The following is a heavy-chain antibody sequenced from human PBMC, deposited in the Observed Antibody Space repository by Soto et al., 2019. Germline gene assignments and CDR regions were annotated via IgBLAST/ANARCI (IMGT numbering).Heavy chain of an antibody. D-gene: IGHD6-13*01. CDR1: GGTFSSYR. V-gene: IGHV1-69*01. J-gene: IGHJ4*02. CDR3: VRDSGAKLSSS. Sequence: QVQLVQSGAEVKQPGSSAKVSCKASGGTFSSYRINWVRQAPGQGLEWAGGIVPIRRTADYAQTFQGRVSITADESARTSYLELRSLRSQDTAVYYCVRDSGAKLSSSWGQGTPVTVSS. CDR2: IVPIRRTA.